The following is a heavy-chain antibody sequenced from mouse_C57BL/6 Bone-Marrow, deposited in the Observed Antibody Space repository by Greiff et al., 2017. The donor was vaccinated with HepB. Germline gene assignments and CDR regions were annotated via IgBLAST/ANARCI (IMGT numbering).Heavy chain of an antibody. Sequence: VKLMESGPELVKPGASVKISCKASGYTFTDYYINWVKQRPGQGLEWIGWIFPGSGSTYYNEKFKGKATLTVDKSSSTAYMLLSSLTSEDSAVYFCARSGYYGSSYGVWGTGTTVTVSS. CDR2: IFPGSGST. V-gene: IGHV1-75*01. J-gene: IGHJ1*03. D-gene: IGHD1-1*01. CDR3: ARSGYYGSSYGV. CDR1: GYTFTDYY.